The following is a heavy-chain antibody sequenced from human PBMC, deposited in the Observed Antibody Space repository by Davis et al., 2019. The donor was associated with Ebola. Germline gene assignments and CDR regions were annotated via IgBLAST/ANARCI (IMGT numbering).Heavy chain of an antibody. Sequence: PSETLSLTCTVSGGSISSYYWSWIRQPPGKGLEWIGYIYYSGSTNYNPSLKSRVTISVDTSKNQFSLKLSSVTAADTAVYYCARGAYKPRNGMDVWGQGTTVTVSS. CDR3: ARGAYKPRNGMDV. D-gene: IGHD5-24*01. V-gene: IGHV4-59*12. J-gene: IGHJ6*02. CDR1: GGSISSYY. CDR2: IYYSGST.